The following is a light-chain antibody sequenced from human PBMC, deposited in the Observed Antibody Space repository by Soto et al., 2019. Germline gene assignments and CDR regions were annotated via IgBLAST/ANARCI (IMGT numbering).Light chain of an antibody. CDR3: QQYGSSSWT. V-gene: IGKV3-20*01. CDR2: GTS. J-gene: IGKJ1*01. Sequence: EVVLTQSPGTLSLSPGERDTLSCRASQSVSSSYLAWYQQKPGQAPRLLIYGTSSRATGIPDRFSGSGSGTDFTLTISRLEPEDFAVYYCQQYGSSSWTLGQGTKVDIK. CDR1: QSVSSSY.